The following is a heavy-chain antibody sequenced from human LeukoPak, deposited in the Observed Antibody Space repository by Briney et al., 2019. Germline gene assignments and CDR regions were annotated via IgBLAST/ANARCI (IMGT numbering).Heavy chain of an antibody. CDR3: ARGFVLRYFDWLPYFDY. CDR2: IYHSGST. D-gene: IGHD3-9*01. J-gene: IGHJ4*02. V-gene: IGHV4-30-2*01. CDR1: GGSISSGGYS. Sequence: PSQTLSLTCAVSGGSISSGGYSWSWIRQPPGKGLEWMGYIYHSGSTYYNPSLKSRVTISVDRSKNQFSLKLSSVTAADTAVYYCARGFVLRYFDWLPYFDYWGQGTLVTVSS.